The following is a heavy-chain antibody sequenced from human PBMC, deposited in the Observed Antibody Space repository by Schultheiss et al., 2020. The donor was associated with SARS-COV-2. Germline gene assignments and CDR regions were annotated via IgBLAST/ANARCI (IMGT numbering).Heavy chain of an antibody. CDR3: ARGLMVYASPFDY. Sequence: GGSLRLSCAASGFTFSSYSMNWVRQAPGKGLEWVSSISSSSSYIYYADSVKGRFTISRDNAKNSLYLQMNSLRAEDTAVYYCARGLMVYASPFDYWGQGTLVTVSS. CDR1: GFTFSSYS. CDR2: ISSSSSYI. D-gene: IGHD2-8*01. V-gene: IGHV3-21*01. J-gene: IGHJ4*02.